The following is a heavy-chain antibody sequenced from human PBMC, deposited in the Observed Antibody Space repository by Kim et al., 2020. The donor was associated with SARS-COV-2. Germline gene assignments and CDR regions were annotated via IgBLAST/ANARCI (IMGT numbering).Heavy chain of an antibody. CDR3: ARDGTWGSWPFITGIRYYYYGMDV. Sequence: GGSLRLSCAASGFTFSSYAMHWVRQAPGKGLEWVAVISYDGSNKYYADSVKGRFTISRDNSKNTLYLQMNSLRAEDTAVYYCARDGTWGSWPFITGIRYYYYGMDVWGQGTTVTVSS. V-gene: IGHV3-30*04. J-gene: IGHJ6*02. CDR2: ISYDGSNK. D-gene: IGHD1-20*01. CDR1: GFTFSSYA.